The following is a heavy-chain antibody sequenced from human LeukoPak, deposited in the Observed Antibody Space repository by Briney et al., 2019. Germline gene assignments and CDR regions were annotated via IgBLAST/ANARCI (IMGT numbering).Heavy chain of an antibody. J-gene: IGHJ5*02. D-gene: IGHD3-10*01. CDR3: AGDRTGPLSYYYGIDP. Sequence: PSETLSLTCTVSGGSTSSYYWSWIRQPPGKGLEWIGYIYYSGSTNYNPSLKSRVTISVDTSKNQFSLKLSSVTAADTAVYYCAGDRTGPLSYYYGIDPWGQGTLVTVSS. CDR1: GGSTSSYY. V-gene: IGHV4-59*01. CDR2: IYYSGST.